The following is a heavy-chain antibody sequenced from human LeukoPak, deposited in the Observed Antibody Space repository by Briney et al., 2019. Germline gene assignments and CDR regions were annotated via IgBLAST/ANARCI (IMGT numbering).Heavy chain of an antibody. J-gene: IGHJ4*02. V-gene: IGHV3-11*01. Sequence: GGSLRLSCAASGFTFSDYYMSWIRQAPAKGLEWVSYISSSGSTISYADSVKGRFTISRDNAKNSLYLQMNSLRAEDTAVYYCARFFYGSGRPTQLDYWGQGTLVTVSS. CDR3: ARFFYGSGRPTQLDY. CDR1: GFTFSDYY. CDR2: ISSSGSTI. D-gene: IGHD3-10*01.